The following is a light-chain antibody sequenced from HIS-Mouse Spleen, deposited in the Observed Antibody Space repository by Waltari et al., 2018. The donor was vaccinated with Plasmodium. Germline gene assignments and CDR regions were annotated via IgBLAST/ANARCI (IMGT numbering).Light chain of an antibody. CDR3: YSTDSSGNHRV. Sequence: SYELTQPPSVSVSPGQTARITCAGDALPKKYAYWYQQKSGQAPVLVIYEDSKRPSGIPGRCSGSSSRPMATLTISGAQVEDEADYYCYSTDSSGNHRVFGGGTKLTVL. V-gene: IGLV3-10*01. CDR1: ALPKKY. J-gene: IGLJ3*02. CDR2: EDS.